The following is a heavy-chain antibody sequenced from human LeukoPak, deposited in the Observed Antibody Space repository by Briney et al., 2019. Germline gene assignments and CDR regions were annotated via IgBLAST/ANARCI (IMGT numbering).Heavy chain of an antibody. D-gene: IGHD2-2*01. CDR3: AIDVQYPFDP. CDR2: IKQDGSEK. J-gene: IGHJ5*02. CDR1: GFTFSSYW. Sequence: GGSLRLSCAASGFTFSSYWMSWVRQAPGKGLEWVANIKQDGSEKHCIDSVKGRFTISRDNAKNSLYLEMNSLRVEDTAVYYCAIDVQYPFDPWGQGTLVTVSS. V-gene: IGHV3-7*01.